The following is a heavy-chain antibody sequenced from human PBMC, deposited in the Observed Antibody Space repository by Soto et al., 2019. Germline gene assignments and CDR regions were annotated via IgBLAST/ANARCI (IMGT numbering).Heavy chain of an antibody. Sequence: QVQLVQSGAEVKKPGSSVKVSCKASGGTFSSYDISWVRQAPGQGLEWMGGLIPIFGTANYAQKFQGRVTITADKSTRPAYMELSSLRSEDTAVYYCARVAGSGSYPISDGWFDPWGQGTLVTVSS. CDR1: GGTFSSYD. V-gene: IGHV1-69*06. D-gene: IGHD3-10*01. J-gene: IGHJ5*02. CDR3: ARVAGSGSYPISDGWFDP. CDR2: LIPIFGTA.